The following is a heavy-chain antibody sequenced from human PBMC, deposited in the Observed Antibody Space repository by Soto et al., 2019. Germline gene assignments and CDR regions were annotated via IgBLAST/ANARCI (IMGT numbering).Heavy chain of an antibody. V-gene: IGHV3-30-3*01. CDR1: GFTFSSYA. CDR2: ISYDGSNK. Sequence: QVQLVESGGGVVQPGRSLRLSCAASGFTFSSYAMHWVRQAPGTGLEWVAVISYDGSNKYYADSVKGRFTISRDNSEDTLYLQMNSLRAEDTAVYYCARRGRSSSGDFDYCGQGTLVTVSS. CDR3: ARRGRSSSGDFDY. J-gene: IGHJ4*02. D-gene: IGHD3-22*01.